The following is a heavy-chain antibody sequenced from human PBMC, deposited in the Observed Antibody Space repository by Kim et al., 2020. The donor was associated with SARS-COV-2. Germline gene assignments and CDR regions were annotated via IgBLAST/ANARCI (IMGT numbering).Heavy chain of an antibody. CDR3: ARADISPYYVDY. J-gene: IGHJ4*02. Sequence: RSCPSCRGQVTISADKSISTAYLQWSSLKASDTAMYYCARADISPYYVDYWGQGTLVTVSS. D-gene: IGHD3-9*01. V-gene: IGHV5-51*01.